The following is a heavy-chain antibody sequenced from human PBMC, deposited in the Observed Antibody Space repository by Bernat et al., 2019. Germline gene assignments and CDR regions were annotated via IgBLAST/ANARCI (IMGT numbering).Heavy chain of an antibody. J-gene: IGHJ6*02. CDR1: GGSISSGSYY. Sequence: QVQLQESGPGLVKPSQTLSLTCTVSGGSISSGSYYWSWIRQSAGKGLEWIGRIYTSGSTNYNPSPKSRVTMSVDTSKRQVSLKLNSVTAADTAVYYCARGNDYFGMDVWGQGTTVTVSS. CDR2: IYTSGST. CDR3: ARGNDYFGMDV. V-gene: IGHV4-61*02.